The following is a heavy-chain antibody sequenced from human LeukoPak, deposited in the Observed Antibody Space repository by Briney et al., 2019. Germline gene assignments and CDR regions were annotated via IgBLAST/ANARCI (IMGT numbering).Heavy chain of an antibody. J-gene: IGHJ4*02. D-gene: IGHD2-15*01. CDR1: GFTFSSYA. Sequence: GGSLRLSCAASGFTFSSYAMSWVRQAPGKGLEWVSAISGSDGSTYYADSVKGRFTISRDNSKNTLYLQMNSLRAEDTAVYYCAKDWAVVVVAARYFDYWGQGTLVTVSS. V-gene: IGHV3-23*01. CDR2: ISGSDGST. CDR3: AKDWAVVVVAARYFDY.